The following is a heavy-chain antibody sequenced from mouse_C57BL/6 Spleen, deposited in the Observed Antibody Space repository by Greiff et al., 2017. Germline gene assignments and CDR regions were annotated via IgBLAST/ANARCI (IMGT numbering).Heavy chain of an antibody. CDR1: GYTFTSYW. V-gene: IGHV1-61*01. J-gene: IGHJ2*01. CDR3: ARGGRGYFDY. Sequence: VQLQQPGAELVRPGSSVKLSCKASGYTFTSYWMDWVKQRPGQGLEWIGNIYPSDSETHYNQKFKDKATLTVDKSSSTAYMQLSSLTSEDSAVYYGARGGRGYFDYWGQGTTLTVSS. CDR2: IYPSDSET.